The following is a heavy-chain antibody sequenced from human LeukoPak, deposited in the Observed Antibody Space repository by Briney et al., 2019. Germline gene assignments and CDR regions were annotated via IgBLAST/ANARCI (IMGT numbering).Heavy chain of an antibody. CDR3: ARGGISAAGRDYYYFYMDV. J-gene: IGHJ6*03. D-gene: IGHD6-13*01. Sequence: ASVKVSCKASGGTFSSYAISWVRQAPGQGLEWMGGIIPIFGTANYAQKFQGRVTITADESTSTAYMELRSLRSDDTAVYYCARGGISAAGRDYYYFYMDVWGKGTTVTISS. CDR1: GGTFSSYA. CDR2: IIPIFGTA. V-gene: IGHV1-69*13.